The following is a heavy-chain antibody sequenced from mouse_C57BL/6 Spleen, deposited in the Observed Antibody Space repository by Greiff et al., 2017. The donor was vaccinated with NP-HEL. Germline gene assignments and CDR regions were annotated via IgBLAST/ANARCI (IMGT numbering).Heavy chain of an antibody. Sequence: DVMLVESGGGLVKPGGSLKLSCAASGFTFSSYAMSWVRQTPAKRLEWVATISDGGSYTYYPDNVKGRFTISRDNAKNNLYLQMSHLKSEDTAMYYCARGTTMDYWGQGTTLTVSS. V-gene: IGHV5-4*03. D-gene: IGHD2-1*01. CDR2: ISDGGSYT. CDR1: GFTFSSYA. CDR3: ARGTTMDY. J-gene: IGHJ2*01.